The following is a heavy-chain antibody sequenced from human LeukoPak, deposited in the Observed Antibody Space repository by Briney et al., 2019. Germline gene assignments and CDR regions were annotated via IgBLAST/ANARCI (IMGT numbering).Heavy chain of an antibody. CDR2: IRGGGDGT. J-gene: IGHJ6*02. D-gene: IGHD6-13*01. Sequence: QTGGSLRLSWAASGFTFSSYAMGWGRQAAGKGLEWVSSIRGGGDGTYYADSVKGRTTISRDNSKNPLYLQMNALGAEDTAVYYCANPPPGYSSPLDVWGQGTTVTVSS. CDR1: GFTFSSYA. CDR3: ANPPPGYSSPLDV. V-gene: IGHV3-23*01.